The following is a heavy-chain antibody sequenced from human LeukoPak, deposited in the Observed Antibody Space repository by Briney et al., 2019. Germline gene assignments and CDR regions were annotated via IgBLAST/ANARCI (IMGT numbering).Heavy chain of an antibody. CDR3: ARGTPTKRTVVTDGAGFYYYYYMDV. J-gene: IGHJ6*03. CDR1: GYTFTGYY. D-gene: IGHD4-23*01. CDR2: IIPIFGTA. Sequence: WASVKVSCKASGYTFTGYYMHWVRQAPGQGLEWMGGIIPIFGTANYAQKFQGRVTITADKSTSTAYMELSNLRSEDTAVYYCARGTPTKRTVVTDGAGFYYYYYMDVWGKGTTVTVSS. V-gene: IGHV1-69*06.